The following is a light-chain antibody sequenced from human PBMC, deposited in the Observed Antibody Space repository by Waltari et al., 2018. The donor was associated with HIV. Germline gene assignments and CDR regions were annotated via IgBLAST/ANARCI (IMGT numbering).Light chain of an antibody. CDR1: ESVNSD. J-gene: IGKJ1*01. CDR2: GAS. Sequence: EIVMTQSPVTLSASPGERVTLSCRASESVNSDLAWDQQKPGQAPRLLIHGASTRATGIPPRFSGSGSETQCTLTISSLQSEDCAVYYCQQYNNWPPAWTFGRGTRVEI. CDR3: QQYNNWPPAWT. V-gene: IGKV3-15*01.